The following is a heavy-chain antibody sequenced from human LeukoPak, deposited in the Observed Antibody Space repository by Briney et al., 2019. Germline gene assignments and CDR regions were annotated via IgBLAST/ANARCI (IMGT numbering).Heavy chain of an antibody. J-gene: IGHJ5*02. CDR1: GFTFSSYG. CDR2: IRYDESTK. Sequence: GGSLRLSCAASGFTFSSYGMHWVRQAPGKGLEWVAFIRYDESTKFYADSVKGRFTISRDNSKTTLYLQMNSLRAEDTAVYYCAKGRARFDPWGQGTLVTVSS. V-gene: IGHV3-30*02. CDR3: AKGRARFDP.